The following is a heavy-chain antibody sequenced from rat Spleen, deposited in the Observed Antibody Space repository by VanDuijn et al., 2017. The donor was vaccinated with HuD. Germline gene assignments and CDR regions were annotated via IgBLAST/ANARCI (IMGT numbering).Heavy chain of an antibody. J-gene: IGHJ2*01. CDR2: MWSGGST. CDR3: VRDLGSYYYVDYFDY. D-gene: IGHD1-12*02. Sequence: QVQLMESGPGLVQPSETLSLTCTVSGFSLTSYNVHWVRQPPGKGLEWMGVMWSGGSTDYNSALKSRLSISRDTTKNQVFLKLNSLQSEDTTPYDCVRDLGSYYYVDYFDYWGQGVMVTVSS. CDR1: GFSLTSYN. V-gene: IGHV2-45*01.